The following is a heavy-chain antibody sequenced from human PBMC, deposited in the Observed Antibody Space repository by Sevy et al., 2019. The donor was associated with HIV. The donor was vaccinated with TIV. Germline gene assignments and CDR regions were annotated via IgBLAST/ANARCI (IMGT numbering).Heavy chain of an antibody. V-gene: IGHV4-59*01. CDR3: ARGKVLFDY. CDR2: IYHNGST. D-gene: IGHD3-10*01. Sequence: SESLSLTCTVSGDSFSNYYWSWIGQSPWKGLERNGYIYHNGSTNFNRSLKRRVTISGYTSKNQFSLKLNSVTAADTTVYYCARGKVLFDYWGQGTLVTVSS. J-gene: IGHJ4*02. CDR1: GDSFSNYY.